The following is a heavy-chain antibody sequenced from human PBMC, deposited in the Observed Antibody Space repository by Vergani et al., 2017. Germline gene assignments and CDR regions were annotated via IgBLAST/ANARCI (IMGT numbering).Heavy chain of an antibody. D-gene: IGHD1-1*01. J-gene: IGHJ6*02. CDR2: ISPGASTV. V-gene: IGHV3-11*04. CDR3: ANNPGISTTRHYYAMDV. Sequence: LEESGGGSVKPGGSLRLSCAASGFMFSDHYMSWIRQAPGKGLEWVSHISPGASTVSYTDSVTGRFTVSRDNDNNSLTLDMTTLRIEDTAFYYCANNPGISTTRHYYAMDVWGQGTTVTVSS. CDR1: GFMFSDHY.